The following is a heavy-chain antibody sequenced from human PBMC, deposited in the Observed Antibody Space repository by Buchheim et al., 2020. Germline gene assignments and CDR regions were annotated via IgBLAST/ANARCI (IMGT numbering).Heavy chain of an antibody. D-gene: IGHD3-22*01. CDR2: IYYSGST. V-gene: IGHV4-31*03. CDR1: GGSISSGGYY. CDR3: ARAYDSSGYSLEYYYYYYGMDV. Sequence: QVQLQESGPGLVKPSQTLSLTCTVSGGSISSGGYYWSWIRQHPGKGLEWIGYIYYSGSTYYNPSLKSRVTISVDTSKNQFSLKLSSVTAADTAVYYCARAYDSSGYSLEYYYYYYGMDVWGQGTT. J-gene: IGHJ6*02.